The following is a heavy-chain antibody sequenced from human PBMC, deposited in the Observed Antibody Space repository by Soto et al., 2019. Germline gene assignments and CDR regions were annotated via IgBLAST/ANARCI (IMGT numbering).Heavy chain of an antibody. CDR2: IYYSGST. Sequence: QVQLQESGPGLVKFSETLSLTCTVSGGSISSYYWSWIRQPPGKGLEWIGYIYYSGSTNYNPSLKSRVTISVDTSKNQFSLKLSSVTAADTAVYYCARDPNPGWANWFDPWGQGTLVTVSS. CDR3: ARDPNPGWANWFDP. CDR1: GGSISSYY. V-gene: IGHV4-59*01. D-gene: IGHD1-26*01. J-gene: IGHJ5*02.